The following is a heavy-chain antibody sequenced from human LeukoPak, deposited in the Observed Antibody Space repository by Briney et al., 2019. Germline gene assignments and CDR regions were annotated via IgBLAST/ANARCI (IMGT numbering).Heavy chain of an antibody. CDR2: IGTSSTTI. CDR3: ARFAAGGSYYYYMDV. J-gene: IGHJ6*03. CDR1: GFTFSSYT. V-gene: IGHV3-48*01. D-gene: IGHD6-25*01. Sequence: GSLRLSCAASGFTFSSYTMNWVRQPPGKGLEWVSNIGTSSTTIYYADSVKGRFTISRDNAKNSLYLQMNSLRADDTAVYYCARFAAGGSYYYYMDVWGKGTTVTVSS.